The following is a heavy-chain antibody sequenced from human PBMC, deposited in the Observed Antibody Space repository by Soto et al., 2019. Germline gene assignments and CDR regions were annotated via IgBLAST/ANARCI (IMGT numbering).Heavy chain of an antibody. V-gene: IGHV4-59*01. J-gene: IGHJ6*03. CDR2: IYYSGST. CDR3: ARDRPLAMVRGVIIKDYYYYMDV. CDR1: GGSISSYY. D-gene: IGHD3-10*01. Sequence: SETLSLTCTVSGGSISSYYWSWIRQPPWKGLEWIGYIYYSGSTNYNPSLKSRVTISVDTSKNQFSLKLSSVTAADTAVYYCARDRPLAMVRGVIIKDYYYYMDVWGKGTTVTVSS.